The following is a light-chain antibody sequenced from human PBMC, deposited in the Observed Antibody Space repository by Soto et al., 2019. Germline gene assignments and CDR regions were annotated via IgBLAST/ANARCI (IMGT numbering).Light chain of an antibody. CDR3: QHYSNWPLT. CDR1: QSVSSN. CDR2: GAS. Sequence: EIVMTQSPATLSVSPGERATLSCRASQSVSSNLAWYQRKPGQAPRLLIYGASTRATGIPARFSGSGSGTDFTLTISSLQSEDFAVYYCQHYSNWPLTFGGGTKVEIK. J-gene: IGKJ4*01. V-gene: IGKV3-15*01.